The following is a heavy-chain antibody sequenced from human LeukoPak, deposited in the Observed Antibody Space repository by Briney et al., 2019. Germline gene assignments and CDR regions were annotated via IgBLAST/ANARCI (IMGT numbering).Heavy chain of an antibody. CDR2: IIPIFGTA. V-gene: IGHV1-69*01. D-gene: IGHD4-17*01. CDR1: GGTFSSYA. Sequence: GSSVTVSCKASGGTFSSYAISWVRQAPGQGPEWMGGIIPIFGTANYAQKFQGRVTITADESTSTAYMELSSLRSEDTAVYYCARGWGYGDYRSDYWGQGTLVAVSS. J-gene: IGHJ4*02. CDR3: ARGWGYGDYRSDY.